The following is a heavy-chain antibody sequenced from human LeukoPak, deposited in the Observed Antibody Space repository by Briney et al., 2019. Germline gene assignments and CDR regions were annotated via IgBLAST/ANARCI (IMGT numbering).Heavy chain of an antibody. J-gene: IGHJ4*02. D-gene: IGHD1-26*01. CDR1: GYSISSSDYY. CDR3: ARGSRRLADFHY. V-gene: IGHV4-39*01. Sequence: SETLSLTCTVSGYSISSSDYYWGWIRQPPGRELGWIGTISYSGSTYYNPSLQSRVTISVDTSKNQFSLELSSVTAADTAVYYCARGSRRLADFHYWGQGTLVTVSS. CDR2: ISYSGST.